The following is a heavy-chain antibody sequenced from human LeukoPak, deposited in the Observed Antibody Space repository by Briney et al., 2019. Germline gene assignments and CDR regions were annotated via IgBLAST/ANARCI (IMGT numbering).Heavy chain of an antibody. D-gene: IGHD6-13*01. CDR3: ARDVASSSWDAYFDY. CDR2: IKQDGSEK. V-gene: IGHV3-7*01. CDR1: GFTLSSYW. Sequence: GGSLRFSCAASGFTLSSYWMSWVGQAPGKGLNWLANIKQDGSEKYYVDSVKGRFTISRDNAKNSLYLQMNSLRAEDTAVYYCARDVASSSWDAYFDYWGQGTLVTVSS. J-gene: IGHJ4*02.